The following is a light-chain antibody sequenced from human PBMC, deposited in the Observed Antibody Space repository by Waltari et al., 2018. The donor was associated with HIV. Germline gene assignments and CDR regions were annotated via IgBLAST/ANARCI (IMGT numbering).Light chain of an antibody. Sequence: DIQMTQSPSSLSASVGDRVTITCQASQGIREFLNWFQKKPGKAPKLLSYSASRLLTGVPSRFSGSGSGTDFTFTIDSLQPEDIGTYYCQQYDNLPYTFGQGTKLEI. CDR1: QGIREF. CDR3: QQYDNLPYT. CDR2: SAS. V-gene: IGKV1-33*01. J-gene: IGKJ2*01.